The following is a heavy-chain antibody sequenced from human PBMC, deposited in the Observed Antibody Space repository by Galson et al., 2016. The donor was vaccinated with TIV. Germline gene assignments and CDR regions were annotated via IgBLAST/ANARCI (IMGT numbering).Heavy chain of an antibody. V-gene: IGHV3-30*02. CDR1: RFPFSNFP. CDR3: ARGRGINGGLYFDY. Sequence: SLRLSCAASRFPFSNFPMHWVRQAPGKGLDWVAFIRSDGSKKYADSVAGRFATSRDNSKNTVYLQMDSLKPEDTALYFCARGRGINGGLYFDYWGRGTLVTASS. J-gene: IGHJ4*02. CDR2: IRSDGSKK. D-gene: IGHD3-10*01.